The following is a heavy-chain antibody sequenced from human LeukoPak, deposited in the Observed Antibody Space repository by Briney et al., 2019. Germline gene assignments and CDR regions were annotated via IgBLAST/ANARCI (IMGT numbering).Heavy chain of an antibody. CDR3: ARGPYDFWSGYHYYYYGMDV. D-gene: IGHD3-3*01. Sequence: SETLSLTCSVSGGSISRSDHYWSWIRQPPGKGLEWIGNIYYNGITYYNPSLKSRVTISVDTSKNQFSLKLSSVTAADTAVYYCARGPYDFWSGYHYYYYGMDVWGQGTTVTVSS. J-gene: IGHJ6*02. V-gene: IGHV4-30-4*01. CDR2: IYYNGIT. CDR1: GGSISRSDHY.